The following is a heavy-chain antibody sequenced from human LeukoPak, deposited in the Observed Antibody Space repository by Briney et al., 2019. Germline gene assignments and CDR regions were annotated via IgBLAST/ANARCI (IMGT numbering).Heavy chain of an antibody. J-gene: IGHJ4*02. V-gene: IGHV4-59*01. D-gene: IGHD3-10*01. CDR3: AGSLWCGDIPDPSYFDY. CDR2: IYYSGST. Sequence: SETLSLTCTVSGGSISSYYWSWIRQPPGKGLEGIGYIYYSGSTDYNPSRKSRVTISVDTSKHQFSLKLSSVTAADTAVYYCAGSLWCGDIPDPSYFDYWGQGTLVTVSS. CDR1: GGSISSYY.